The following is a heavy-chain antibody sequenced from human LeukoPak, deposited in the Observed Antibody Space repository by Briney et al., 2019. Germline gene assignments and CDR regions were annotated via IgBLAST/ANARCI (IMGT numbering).Heavy chain of an antibody. J-gene: IGHJ4*02. CDR1: GFTFSSYA. CDR3: AKDLSYCSSTSCHTPFDY. Sequence: GGSLRLSYAASGFTFSSYAMSWVRQAPGKGLEWVSAISGSGGSTYYADSVKGRFTISRDNSKNTLYLQMNSLRAEDTAVYYCAKDLSYCSSTSCHTPFDYWGQGTLVTVSS. CDR2: ISGSGGST. V-gene: IGHV3-23*01. D-gene: IGHD2-2*01.